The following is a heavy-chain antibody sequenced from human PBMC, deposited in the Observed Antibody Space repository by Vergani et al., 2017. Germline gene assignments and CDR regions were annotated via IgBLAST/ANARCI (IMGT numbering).Heavy chain of an antibody. CDR1: NDSVSNTFYY. D-gene: IGHD3-10*01. Sequence: QVQLQESGPGLVKPSETLSLTCTVSNDSVSNTFYYWGWIRQTPGKGLEWIGSIYYSGSTYSNPSLESRVTMSVATSKSQFSLNLGSVTAADTAVYYCVRRNNVVRETDYFDYWGQGILVTVSS. V-gene: IGHV4-39*01. CDR3: VRRNNVVRETDYFDY. J-gene: IGHJ4*02. CDR2: IYYSGST.